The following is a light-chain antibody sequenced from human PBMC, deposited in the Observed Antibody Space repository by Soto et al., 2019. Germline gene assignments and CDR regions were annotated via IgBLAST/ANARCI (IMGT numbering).Light chain of an antibody. CDR2: EVS. CDR1: SSDVGGYNY. V-gene: IGLV2-8*01. CDR3: CSFAGNNHLV. Sequence: QSALTQPPSASGSPGQSVTISCTGTSSDVGGYNYVSWYQQHPGKAPKLMISEVSKRPSGVPDRFSGSKSGNTASLTVSGLQPEDEADYYCCSFAGNNHLVFGGGTKLTVL. J-gene: IGLJ2*01.